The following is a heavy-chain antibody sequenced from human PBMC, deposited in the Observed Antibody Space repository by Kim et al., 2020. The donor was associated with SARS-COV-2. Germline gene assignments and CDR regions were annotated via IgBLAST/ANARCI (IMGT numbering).Heavy chain of an antibody. CDR3: ASRQTTVVTPGGMDV. J-gene: IGHJ6*02. D-gene: IGHD4-17*01. Sequence: SETLSLTCTVSGGSISSSSYYWGWIRQPPGKGLEWIGSIYYSGSTYYNPSLKSRVTISVDTSKNQFSLKLISVTAADTAVYYCASRQTTVVTPGGMDVWGQGTTVTVSS. CDR2: IYYSGST. CDR1: GGSISSSSYY. V-gene: IGHV4-39*01.